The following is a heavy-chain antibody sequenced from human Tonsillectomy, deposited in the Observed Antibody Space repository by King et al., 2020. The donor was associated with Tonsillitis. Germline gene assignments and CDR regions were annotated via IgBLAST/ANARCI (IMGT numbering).Heavy chain of an antibody. J-gene: IGHJ4*02. CDR2: ISGSGGST. V-gene: IGHV3-23*04. Sequence: VQLVESGGGLVQPGGSLRLSCAASGFTFSSYAMSWVRQAPGKGLEWVSAISGSGGSTYYADSVKGRFTISRDNSKNTLYLQMNSLRAEDTAVYYCAKEAPDYCSGGSCYRGEFDYWGQGTLVTVSS. CDR1: GFTFSSYA. CDR3: AKEAPDYCSGGSCYRGEFDY. D-gene: IGHD2-15*01.